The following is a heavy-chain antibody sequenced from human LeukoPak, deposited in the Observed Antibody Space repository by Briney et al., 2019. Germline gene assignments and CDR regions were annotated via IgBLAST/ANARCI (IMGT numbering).Heavy chain of an antibody. V-gene: IGHV3-30*02. D-gene: IGHD2-2*02. J-gene: IGHJ4*02. CDR1: GFTFSNYG. Sequence: GGSLRLSCAASGFTFSNYGMHWVRQAPGKGLEWVASIRYDGSNKYYADSVKGRFTISRGNSKNTLYLQMNSLRAEDTAVYYCAKDRGVVVPAAILDDYWGQGTLVTVSS. CDR2: IRYDGSNK. CDR3: AKDRGVVVPAAILDDY.